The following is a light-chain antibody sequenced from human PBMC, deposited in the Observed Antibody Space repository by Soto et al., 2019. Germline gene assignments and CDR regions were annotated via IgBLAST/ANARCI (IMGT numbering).Light chain of an antibody. CDR1: QSVSGK. J-gene: IGKJ1*01. Sequence: EIVLTQSPGTLSLSPGEGATLSCRASQSVSGKLAWYQHQPGQTHRLLIYDASTRATGIPARFSGSGSGTDFTLTISSLQSEDFAVYYCQQYNDWPWTFGQGTKVDIK. CDR2: DAS. V-gene: IGKV3-15*01. CDR3: QQYNDWPWT.